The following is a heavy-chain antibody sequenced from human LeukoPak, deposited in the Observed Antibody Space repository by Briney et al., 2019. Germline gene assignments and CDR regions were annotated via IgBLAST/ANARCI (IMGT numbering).Heavy chain of an antibody. D-gene: IGHD2-2*02. J-gene: IGHJ4*02. CDR3: ARAHCSTTSCYTEDY. CDR2: IYYSGST. V-gene: IGHV4-59*12. Sequence: PSETLSLTCTVSGGSISSYYWSWIRQPPGKGLEWIGYIYYSGSTNYNPSLKSRVTISVDTSKNQFSLKLSSVTAADTAVYFCARAHCSTTSCYTEDYWGQGTLVTVSS. CDR1: GGSISSYY.